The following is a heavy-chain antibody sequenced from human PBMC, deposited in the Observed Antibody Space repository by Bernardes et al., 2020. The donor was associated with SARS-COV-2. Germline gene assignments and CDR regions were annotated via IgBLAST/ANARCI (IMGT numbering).Heavy chain of an antibody. CDR2: TNSDETTT. V-gene: IGHV3-74*01. CDR1: GFSCGISW. CDR3: ARGGNYYLDS. D-gene: IGHD1-1*01. J-gene: IGHJ4*02. Sequence: GGSLRVSCAASGFSCGISWMHWVRQVPGKGLVWVSRTNSDETTTNYADSVKGRFTISRDNARNTLYLQMNGLTVDDAAVYYCARGGNYYLDSWGQGTLVTVSS.